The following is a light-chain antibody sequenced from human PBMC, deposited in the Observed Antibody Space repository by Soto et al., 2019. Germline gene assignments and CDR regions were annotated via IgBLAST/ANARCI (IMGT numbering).Light chain of an antibody. V-gene: IGKV3-20*01. CDR1: QSVSSSY. CDR3: QQYGSSPWK. J-gene: IGKJ1*01. Sequence: EIVLTQSPGTLSLSPGERATLSCRASQSVSSSYLAWYQQNPGQAPRLLIYGASSSATGIPDTFSGSGSGTDFTLTISRLEPEDFAVYYCQQYGSSPWKFGQETKVEIK. CDR2: GAS.